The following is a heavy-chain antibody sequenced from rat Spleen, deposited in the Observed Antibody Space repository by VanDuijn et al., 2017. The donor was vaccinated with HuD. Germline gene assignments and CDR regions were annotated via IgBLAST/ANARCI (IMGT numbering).Heavy chain of an antibody. CDR2: ISYDGSST. D-gene: IGHD4-3*01. Sequence: EVQLVESGGGLVQPGRSMKLSCAASGFTFSNYDMAWVRQAPTKGLEWVASISYDGSSTYYRDSVKGRFTISRDNAKSTLYLQMDSLRSEDTATYYCTTRVHNSGPFAYWGQGTLVTVSS. CDR1: GFTFSNYD. V-gene: IGHV5-20*01. J-gene: IGHJ3*01. CDR3: TTRVHNSGPFAY.